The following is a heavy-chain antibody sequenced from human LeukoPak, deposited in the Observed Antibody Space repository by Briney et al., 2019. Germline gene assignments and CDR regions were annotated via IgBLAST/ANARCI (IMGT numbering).Heavy chain of an antibody. D-gene: IGHD3-3*01. CDR1: GGSISSSSYY. CDR2: IYYSGST. CDR3: ARLELRFLEWLSYNWFDP. J-gene: IGHJ5*02. V-gene: IGHV4-39*01. Sequence: SETLSLTCTVSGGSISSSSYYWGWIRQPPGTGLEWIGSIYYSGSTYYNPSLKSRVTISVDTSKNQFSLKLSSVTAADTAVYYCARLELRFLEWLSYNWFDPWGQGTLVTVSS.